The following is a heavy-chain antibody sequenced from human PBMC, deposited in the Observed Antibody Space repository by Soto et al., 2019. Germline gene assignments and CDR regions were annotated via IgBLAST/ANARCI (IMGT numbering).Heavy chain of an antibody. D-gene: IGHD3-22*01. J-gene: IGHJ4*02. CDR2: TFPIFDRG. V-gene: IGHV1-69*05. CDR1: GVTFSSYP. CDR3: ARRNTSGYLRYFDS. Sequence: ASVKVSCKASGVTFSSYPITWVRQAPGQGLEWMGGTFPIFDRGNYAQKFQGRLTITTDKSTNTAYMELSSLRSEDTAVYYCARRNTSGYLRYFDSWGQGTLVTVSS.